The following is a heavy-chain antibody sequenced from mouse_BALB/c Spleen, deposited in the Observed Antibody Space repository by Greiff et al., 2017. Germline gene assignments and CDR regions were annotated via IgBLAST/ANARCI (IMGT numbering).Heavy chain of an antibody. CDR3: ARGHYGNYYFDY. J-gene: IGHJ2*01. V-gene: IGHV5-6-5*01. Sequence: EVQGVESGGGLVKPGGSLKLSCAASGFTFSSYAMSWVRQTPEKRLEWVASISSGGSTYYPDSVKGRFTISRDNARNILYLQMSSLRSEDTAMYYCARGHYGNYYFDYWGQGTTLTVSS. CDR2: ISSGGST. D-gene: IGHD2-1*01. CDR1: GFTFSSYA.